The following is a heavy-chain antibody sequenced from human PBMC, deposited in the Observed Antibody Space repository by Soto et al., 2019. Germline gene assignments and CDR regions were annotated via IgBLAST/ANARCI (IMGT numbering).Heavy chain of an antibody. CDR1: GGSISSYY. J-gene: IGHJ4*02. V-gene: IGHV4-59*06. D-gene: IGHD3-22*01. CDR3: ARDRNYYDSSGYYYYYLDY. CDR2: IYYSGGT. Sequence: SETLSLTCTVSGGSISSYYWGWIRQPPGKGLEWIGHIYYSGGTYYNPSLRSRVTMSLDTSKNQFSLKLSSVTAADTAVYYCARDRNYYDSSGYYYYYLDYWGQGTPVTVSS.